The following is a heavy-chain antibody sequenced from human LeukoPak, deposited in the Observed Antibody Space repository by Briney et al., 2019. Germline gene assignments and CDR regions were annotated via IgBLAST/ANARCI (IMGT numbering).Heavy chain of an antibody. CDR3: ARGYYGMDV. CDR2: ISWNSGSI. CDR1: GFTFDDYA. V-gene: IGHV3-9*01. J-gene: IGHJ6*02. Sequence: GGSLRLSCAASGFTFDDYAMHWVRQAPGKGLEWVSGISWNSGSIGYADSVKGRFTISRDNAKNSLYLQMNSLRAEDTAVYYCARGYYGMDVWGQGTTVTVSS.